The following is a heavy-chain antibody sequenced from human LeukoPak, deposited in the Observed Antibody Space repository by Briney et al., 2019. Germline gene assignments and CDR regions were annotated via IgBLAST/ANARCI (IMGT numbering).Heavy chain of an antibody. D-gene: IGHD6-19*01. CDR1: GFTFDTYA. Sequence: GSLRLSCAASGFTFDTYAMTWVRQPPGKGLEWIGEINHSGSTNYNPSLKSRVTISVDTSRNQFSLKLSSVTAADTAVYYCARGWQWRGYMDVWGKGTTVTVPS. CDR2: INHSGST. J-gene: IGHJ6*03. V-gene: IGHV4-34*01. CDR3: ARGWQWRGYMDV.